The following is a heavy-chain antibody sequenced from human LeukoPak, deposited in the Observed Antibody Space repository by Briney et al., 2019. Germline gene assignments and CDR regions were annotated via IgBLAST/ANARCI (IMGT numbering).Heavy chain of an antibody. D-gene: IGHD2-15*01. J-gene: IGHJ6*03. CDR3: ARQPVLGYCSGGSCYGRYYYYYMDV. Sequence: SVKVSCKASGGTFSSYAISWVRQAPGQGLEWMGGIIPIFGTANYAQKFQGRVTITADKSTSTAYMELSSLRSEDTAVYYCARQPVLGYCSGGSCYGRYYYYYMDVWGKGTTVTVSS. CDR1: GGTFSSYA. CDR2: IIPIFGTA. V-gene: IGHV1-69*06.